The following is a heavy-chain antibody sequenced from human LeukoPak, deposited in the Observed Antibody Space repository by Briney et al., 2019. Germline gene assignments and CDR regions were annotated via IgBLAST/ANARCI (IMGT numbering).Heavy chain of an antibody. Sequence: GGSLRLSCAASGFTFSSYGMHWVRQAPGKGLEWVAVIWYDGSNKYYADSVKGRFTISRDNSKNTLYLQMNSLRAEDTAVHYCAKDLGMVVTSYFDYWGQGTLVTVSS. V-gene: IGHV3-33*06. CDR2: IWYDGSNK. D-gene: IGHD4-23*01. CDR1: GFTFSSYG. CDR3: AKDLGMVVTSYFDY. J-gene: IGHJ4*02.